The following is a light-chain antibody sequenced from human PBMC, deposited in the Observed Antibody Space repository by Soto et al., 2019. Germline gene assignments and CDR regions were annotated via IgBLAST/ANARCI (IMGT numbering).Light chain of an antibody. Sequence: QSALTQPASVSGSAGQSITISCSGTMRDVGAYNLVSWYQQHPGTAPKLIIYEVRNRPSGISSRFSGSRSGNTASLTISGLQYEDEGDYYCSAYTARNTLVFGGGTKLTVL. J-gene: IGLJ3*02. CDR2: EVR. V-gene: IGLV2-14*01. CDR1: MRDVGAYNL. CDR3: SAYTARNTLV.